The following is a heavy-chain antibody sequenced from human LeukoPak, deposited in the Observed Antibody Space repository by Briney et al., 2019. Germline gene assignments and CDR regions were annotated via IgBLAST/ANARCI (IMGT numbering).Heavy chain of an antibody. J-gene: IGHJ2*01. CDR3: ARAWGYDILTGYYRGWYFDL. D-gene: IGHD3-9*01. V-gene: IGHV4-59*12. CDR2: IYYSGST. Sequence: SETLSLTCTVSGGSISSYYWSWIRQPPGKGLEWIGYIYYSGSTNYNPSLKSRLTISVDTSKNQFSLSLSSVTAADTTLYYCARAWGYDILTGYYRGWYFDLWGRGTLVTVSS. CDR1: GGSISSYY.